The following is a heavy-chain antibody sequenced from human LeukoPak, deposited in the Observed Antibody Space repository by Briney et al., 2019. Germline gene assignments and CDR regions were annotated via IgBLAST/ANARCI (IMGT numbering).Heavy chain of an antibody. CDR3: ARDADDDYGEYYFDY. J-gene: IGHJ4*02. CDR1: GGTFSSYA. CDR2: INPNSGGT. Sequence: ASVKVSCKASGGTFSSYAISWVRQAPGQGLEWMGRINPNSGGTNYAQKFQGRVTMTRDTSISTAYMELSRLRSDDTAVYYCARDADDDYGEYYFDYWGQGTLVTVSS. V-gene: IGHV1-2*06. D-gene: IGHD4-17*01.